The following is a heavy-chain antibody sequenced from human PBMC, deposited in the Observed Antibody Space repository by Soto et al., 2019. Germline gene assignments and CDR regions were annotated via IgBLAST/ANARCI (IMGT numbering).Heavy chain of an antibody. D-gene: IGHD3-3*01. V-gene: IGHV3-23*01. CDR3: AKHTYSDFWPGHYYYLDF. Sequence: PGGSLRLSCVTSRFTFNTFAMSWVRQAPGEGLEWVSAINAGGGNTHYADSVKGRFTISRDNSKNTLYLQMDSLRAEDTAVYYCAKHTYSDFWPGHYYYLDFWGQEPWSPSPQ. J-gene: IGHJ4*01. CDR1: RFTFNTFA. CDR2: INAGGGNT.